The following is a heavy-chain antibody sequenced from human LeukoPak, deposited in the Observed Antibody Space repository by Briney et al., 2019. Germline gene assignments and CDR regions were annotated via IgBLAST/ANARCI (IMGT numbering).Heavy chain of an antibody. Sequence: PGGSLRLSCAASGFTFSDYYMSWIRQAPGKWLEWVSYISSSGSTIYYADSVKGRFTISRDNAKNSLYLQMNSLRAEDTAVYYCARQYDFWSGYSPDWFDPWGQGTLVTVSS. CDR2: ISSSGSTI. CDR3: ARQYDFWSGYSPDWFDP. V-gene: IGHV3-11*04. CDR1: GFTFSDYY. D-gene: IGHD3-3*01. J-gene: IGHJ5*02.